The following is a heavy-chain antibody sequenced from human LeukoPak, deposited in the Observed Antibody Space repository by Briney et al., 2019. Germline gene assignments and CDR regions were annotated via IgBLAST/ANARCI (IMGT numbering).Heavy chain of an antibody. CDR3: AKDEGLGSSWTAYYFDY. CDR1: GYTFTGYY. V-gene: IGHV1-2*02. Sequence: ASVKVSCKASGYTFTGYYMHWVRQAPGQGLEWMGWINPNSGGTNYAQKFQGRVTMTRDTSISTAYMELSRLKSDDTAVYYCAKDEGLGSSWTAYYFDYWGQGTLVTISS. D-gene: IGHD6-13*01. J-gene: IGHJ4*02. CDR2: INPNSGGT.